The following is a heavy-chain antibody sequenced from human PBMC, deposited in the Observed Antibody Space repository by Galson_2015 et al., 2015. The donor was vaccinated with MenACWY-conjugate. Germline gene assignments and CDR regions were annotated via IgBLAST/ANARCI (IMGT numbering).Heavy chain of an antibody. Sequence: SVKVSCKASGYTFASYAMHWVRQAPGQRLEWMGWINAGNGNTKYSQKFQGRVTITRDTSASTAYMELSSLRSEDTAVYYCARESYSSRWIYFDYWGQGTLVTVSS. D-gene: IGHD6-13*01. CDR1: GYTFASYA. V-gene: IGHV1-3*01. J-gene: IGHJ4*02. CDR3: ARESYSSRWIYFDY. CDR2: INAGNGNT.